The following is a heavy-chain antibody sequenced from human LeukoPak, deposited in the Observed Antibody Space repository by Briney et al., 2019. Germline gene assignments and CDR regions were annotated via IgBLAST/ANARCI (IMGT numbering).Heavy chain of an antibody. V-gene: IGHV3-7*01. CDR2: IKQDGSEK. CDR3: ARPGYCSGGSCYSSYYFDY. Sequence: GGSLRLSCAASGFTFSSYWMSWVRQAPGKGLEWVANIKQDGSEKYYVDSVKGRFTISRDNAKNSLYLQMNSLRAEDTAVYYCARPGYCSGGSCYSSYYFDYWDQGTLVTVSS. CDR1: GFTFSSYW. J-gene: IGHJ4*02. D-gene: IGHD2-15*01.